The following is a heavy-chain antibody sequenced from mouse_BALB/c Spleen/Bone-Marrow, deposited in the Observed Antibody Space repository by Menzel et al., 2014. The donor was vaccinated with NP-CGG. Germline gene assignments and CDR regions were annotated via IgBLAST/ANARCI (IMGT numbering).Heavy chain of an antibody. CDR1: GYSFTGYN. CDR3: ARVGDGRHFDV. V-gene: IGHV1-39*01. CDR2: INTYYGGI. J-gene: IGHJ1*01. Sequence: VQLQQSGPGLEQPGASVKISCKASGYSFTGYNMNWVKQSNGKSLEWIGNINTYYGGIDYNQKFKGKATLTVDKSSSTASMQLKSLTSEASAVYYCARVGDGRHFDVWGAGTTVTVSS. D-gene: IGHD1-1*01.